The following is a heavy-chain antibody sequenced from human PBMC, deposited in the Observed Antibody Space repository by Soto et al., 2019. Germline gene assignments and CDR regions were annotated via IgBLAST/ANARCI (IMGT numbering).Heavy chain of an antibody. J-gene: IGHJ4*02. CDR2: ISHSGST. CDR1: GDSFSGYY. Sequence: QVQLQQWGAGLLKPSETLSLTCAVYGDSFSGYYWGWIRQPPGKGLEWIGEISHSGSTNYKPSLKGRVTVSVDTSKNQVARTMRSGTAADTAVYYCARGYGDLHFDFWGQGTLVTVSS. D-gene: IGHD4-17*01. CDR3: ARGYGDLHFDF. V-gene: IGHV4-34*01.